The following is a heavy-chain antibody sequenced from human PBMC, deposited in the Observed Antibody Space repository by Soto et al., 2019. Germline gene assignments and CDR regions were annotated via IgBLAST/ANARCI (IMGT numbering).Heavy chain of an antibody. V-gene: IGHV3-7*01. CDR1: GFTFSGFW. D-gene: IGHD6-19*01. Sequence: EVKVVESGGSLVKPGESLRLSCAASGFTFSGFWMNWVRQAPGKGLEWVAIIKEDGSERYYVGSVRGRFTISRDNAKKSVYLQMDSLRVEDTAVYYCVRGSGVLLDHWGQGTPVTVSS. CDR3: VRGSGVLLDH. CDR2: IKEDGSER. J-gene: IGHJ4*02.